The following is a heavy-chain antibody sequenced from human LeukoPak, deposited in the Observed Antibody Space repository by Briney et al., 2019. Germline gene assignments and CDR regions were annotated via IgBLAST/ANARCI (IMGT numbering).Heavy chain of an antibody. D-gene: IGHD2-15*01. V-gene: IGHV1-18*01. CDR1: GYTFTSYG. CDR2: ISAYNGNT. Sequence: ASVKVSCKASGYTFTSYGISWVRQAPGQGLEWMGWISAYNGNTNYAQKLQGRVTMTTDTSTSTAYMELRSLRSDDTAVYYCARDAAATPYYYYVMDVWGQGTTVTVSS. J-gene: IGHJ6*02. CDR3: ARDAAATPYYYYVMDV.